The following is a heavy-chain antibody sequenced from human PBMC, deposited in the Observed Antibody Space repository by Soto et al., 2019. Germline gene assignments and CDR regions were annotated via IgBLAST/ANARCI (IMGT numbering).Heavy chain of an antibody. CDR2: VSIGGRT. J-gene: IGHJ4*02. CDR3: AKRRGAGGHFDY. D-gene: IGHD2-15*01. V-gene: IGHV3-23*01. Sequence: DVQLLESGGGLVQPEGSLRLSCAASGFTFSSYAMGWVRQGPGKGLEWVAVVSIGGRTHYADSVRGRFTISRDNSKHTLSLQMNSLTAEDTAVYFCAKRRGAGGHFDYWGQGALVTVSS. CDR1: GFTFSSYA.